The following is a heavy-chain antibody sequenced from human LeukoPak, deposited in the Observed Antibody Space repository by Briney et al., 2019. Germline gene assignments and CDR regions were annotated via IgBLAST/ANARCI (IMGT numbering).Heavy chain of an antibody. CDR2: INHSGST. CDR3: ARGGRGYSYGLFDY. Sequence: SETLSLTCAVYGGSFSGYYWSWIRQPPGKGLKWIGEINHSGSTNYNPSLKSRVTISVDTSKNQFSLKLSSVTAADTAVYYCARGGRGYSYGLFDYWGQGTLVTVSS. D-gene: IGHD5-18*01. V-gene: IGHV4-34*01. CDR1: GGSFSGYY. J-gene: IGHJ4*02.